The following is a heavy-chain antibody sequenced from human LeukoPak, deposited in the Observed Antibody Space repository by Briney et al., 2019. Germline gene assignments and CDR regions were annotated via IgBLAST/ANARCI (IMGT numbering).Heavy chain of an antibody. CDR2: INSDGSSI. D-gene: IGHD2-8*01. Sequence: GGSLRLSCAASGFTFSDYWMHWVRQAPGKGLEWVSRINSDGSSISYADSVKGRFTISRDNAKNTLYLQMNSLRAEDTAVYYCARDQSEGYCTNGVCGIFDYWGQGTLVTVSS. CDR3: ARDQSEGYCTNGVCGIFDY. CDR1: GFTFSDYW. V-gene: IGHV3-74*01. J-gene: IGHJ4*02.